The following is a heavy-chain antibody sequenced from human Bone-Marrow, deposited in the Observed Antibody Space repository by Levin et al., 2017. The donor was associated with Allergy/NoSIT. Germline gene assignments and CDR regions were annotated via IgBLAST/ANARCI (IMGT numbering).Heavy chain of an antibody. CDR2: IWFDGSNK. Sequence: GGSMRLSCAASGFIFSSYGMHWVRQAPGKGLEWVALIWFDGSNKFYADSVKGRFTISRDNSKNTVYLQMNSLRADDTAVYYCARPYSGSYQYPFDYWGQGTLVTVSS. CDR1: GFIFSSYG. V-gene: IGHV3-33*01. D-gene: IGHD1-26*01. CDR3: ARPYSGSYQYPFDY. J-gene: IGHJ4*02.